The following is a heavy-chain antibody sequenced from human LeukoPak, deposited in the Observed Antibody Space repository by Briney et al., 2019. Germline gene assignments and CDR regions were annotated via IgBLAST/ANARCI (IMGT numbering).Heavy chain of an antibody. Sequence: SETLSLTCAVYGGYFSGYYWRWIRQSPGKGLEWIGEINHSGSSNYNPTLKSRVTISVDTSKNQFSLKLSSVTAADTAVYDCARRRQYDSSHFWNFDLWGHGTLVTVSS. D-gene: IGHD6-6*01. CDR2: INHSGSS. J-gene: IGHJ2*01. V-gene: IGHV4-34*01. CDR1: GGYFSGYY. CDR3: ARRRQYDSSHFWNFDL.